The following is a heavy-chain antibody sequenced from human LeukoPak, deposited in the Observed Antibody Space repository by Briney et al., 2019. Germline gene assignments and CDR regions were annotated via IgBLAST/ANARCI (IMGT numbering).Heavy chain of an antibody. CDR3: AKAHCSSTSCSRADN. J-gene: IGHJ4*02. CDR1: GFTFTRNA. V-gene: IGHV3-23*01. D-gene: IGHD2-2*01. CDR2: IDGSGGTT. Sequence: PGGSLRLSCAASGFTFTRNAMACVRQAPGKGLEWVSAIDGSGGTTFYADSVKGRVTISRVQSTNTVYLQMNSLRADDTAVYYCAKAHCSSTSCSRADNWGQGTLVTVSS.